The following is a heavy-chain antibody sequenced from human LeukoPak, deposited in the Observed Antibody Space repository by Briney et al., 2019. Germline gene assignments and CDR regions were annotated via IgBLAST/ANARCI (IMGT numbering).Heavy chain of an antibody. J-gene: IGHJ3*02. D-gene: IGHD2-2*01. V-gene: IGHV4-39*01. Sequence: SETLSLTCTVSGGSISSSSYYWGWIRQPPGKGLEWIGSIYYSGSTYYNPSLKSRVTISVDTSKNQFSLKLSSVTAADTAVYYCARHVTPAVLGAFDIWGQGTMVTVSS. CDR2: IYYSGST. CDR3: ARHVTPAVLGAFDI. CDR1: GGSISSSSYY.